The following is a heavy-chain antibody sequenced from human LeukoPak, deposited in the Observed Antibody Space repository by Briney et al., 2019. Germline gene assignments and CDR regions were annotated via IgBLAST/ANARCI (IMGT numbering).Heavy chain of an antibody. J-gene: IGHJ4*02. Sequence: PSQTLSLTCTVSGGSISSGGYYWSWIRQPPGKGLEWIGYIYHSGSTYYNPSLKSRVTISVDRSKNQFSPKLSSVTAADTAVYYCAKGSIYGDYGDFDHWGQGTLVTVSS. CDR3: AKGSIYGDYGDFDH. V-gene: IGHV4-30-2*01. CDR2: IYHSGST. D-gene: IGHD4-17*01. CDR1: GGSISSGGYY.